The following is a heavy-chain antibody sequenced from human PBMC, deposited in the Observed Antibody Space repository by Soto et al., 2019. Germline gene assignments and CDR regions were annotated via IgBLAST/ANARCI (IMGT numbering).Heavy chain of an antibody. Sequence: SETLSLTCAVYGGSFSGYYWSWIRQPPGKGLEWIGEINHSGSTNYNPSLKSRVTISVDTSKNQFSLKLSSVTAADTAVYYCASIRFLERRGYYYYMDVWGKGTTVTVSS. V-gene: IGHV4-34*01. J-gene: IGHJ6*03. D-gene: IGHD3-3*01. CDR3: ASIRFLERRGYYYYMDV. CDR1: GGSFSGYY. CDR2: INHSGST.